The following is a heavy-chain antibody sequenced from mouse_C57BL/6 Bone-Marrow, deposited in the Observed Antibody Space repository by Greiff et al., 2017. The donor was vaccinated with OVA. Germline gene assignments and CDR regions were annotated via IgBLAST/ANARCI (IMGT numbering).Heavy chain of an antibody. CDR1: GYTFTSYW. V-gene: IGHV1-52*01. CDR3: ARSIYYDYDDAMDY. D-gene: IGHD2-4*01. Sequence: VQLQQPGAELVRPGSSVKLSCKASGYTFTSYWMHWVKQRPIQGLEWIGNIDPSDSETHYNQKFKDKATLTVDQSSSTAYMQLSSLTSEDSAVYYCARSIYYDYDDAMDYWGQGTSVTVSS. J-gene: IGHJ4*01. CDR2: IDPSDSET.